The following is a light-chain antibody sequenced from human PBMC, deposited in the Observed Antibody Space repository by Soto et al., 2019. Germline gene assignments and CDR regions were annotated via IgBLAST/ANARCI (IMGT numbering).Light chain of an antibody. V-gene: IGKV1-12*01. CDR1: QGISSW. CDR2: SAS. CDR3: QQASSFPPT. J-gene: IGKJ4*01. Sequence: DIQMTQSPSSVSASVGDKVTITCRASQGISSWLAWYQQKPGKAPKLLIYSASSLQSGVPSRFSGCGSATDFTLSITNLQPEDFATYYCQQASSFPPTFGGGTKVEIK.